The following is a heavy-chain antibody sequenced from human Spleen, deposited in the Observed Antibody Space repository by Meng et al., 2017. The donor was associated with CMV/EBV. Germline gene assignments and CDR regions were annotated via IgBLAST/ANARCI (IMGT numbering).Heavy chain of an antibody. CDR1: GYTFTGYY. V-gene: IGHV1-2*02. D-gene: IGHD2-2*01. CDR2: INPNSGGT. J-gene: IGHJ4*02. Sequence: ASVKVSCKASGYTFTGYYMHWVRQAPGQGLEWMGWINPNSGGTNYAQKFQGRVTMTRDTSISTAYMEVGNLRSDDTAVYYCARWAPLDCIIASCYFPDYWGQGTLVTVSS. CDR3: ARWAPLDCIIASCYFPDY.